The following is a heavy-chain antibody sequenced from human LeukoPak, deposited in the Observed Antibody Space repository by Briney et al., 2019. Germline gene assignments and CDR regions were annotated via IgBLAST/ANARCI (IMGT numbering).Heavy chain of an antibody. V-gene: IGHV3-23*01. CDR1: GFTFSSYA. Sequence: GGSLRLSCAASGFTFSSYAMSWVRQAPGKGLEWVSAISGSGGSTYYADSVKGRFTISRDNSKNTLYLQMNSLRAEDTAVYYCAKHYGSGSRAQGYFDYWGQETLVTVSS. CDR2: ISGSGGST. J-gene: IGHJ4*02. D-gene: IGHD3-10*01. CDR3: AKHYGSGSRAQGYFDY.